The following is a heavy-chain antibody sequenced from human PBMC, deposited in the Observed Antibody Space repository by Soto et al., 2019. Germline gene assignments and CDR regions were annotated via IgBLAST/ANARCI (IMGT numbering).Heavy chain of an antibody. CDR3: ARLLAGVEFAMDA. CDR1: GDSVSSNSAA. Sequence: PPQTLSLTCAIAGDSVSSNSAAWNWIRPSPSRGLEWLGRTYYRSKWYNDYEKYVKSPISIIPDTSKNQFSRQLKSMTPQDTAVYYGARLLAGVEFAMDAWGQGTTVTVSS. J-gene: IGHJ6*02. CDR2: TYYRSKWYN. V-gene: IGHV6-1*01. D-gene: IGHD2-15*01.